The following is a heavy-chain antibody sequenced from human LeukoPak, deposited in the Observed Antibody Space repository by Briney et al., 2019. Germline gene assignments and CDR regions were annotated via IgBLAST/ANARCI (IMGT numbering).Heavy chain of an antibody. J-gene: IGHJ3*02. D-gene: IGHD3-9*01. CDR2: INPLFGTT. V-gene: IGHV1-69*13. CDR1: GGTFISYS. CDR3: ARDGPLLRYFDWLGGAFDI. Sequence: SVKVSCKASGGTFISYSISWVRQAPGQGLEWMGGINPLFGTTNYAQQFQGRVTITAEESTSTAYMELSSLRSEDTAVYYCARDGPLLRYFDWLGGAFDIWGQGTKVTVSS.